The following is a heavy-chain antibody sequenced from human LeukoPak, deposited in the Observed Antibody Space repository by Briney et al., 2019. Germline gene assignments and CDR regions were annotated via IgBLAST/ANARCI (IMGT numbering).Heavy chain of an antibody. D-gene: IGHD6-19*01. V-gene: IGHV4-59*01. CDR3: ARDLIAVAGARSYYYGMDV. CDR2: IYYSGST. CDR1: GGSISSYY. J-gene: IGHJ6*02. Sequence: PSETLSLTCTVSGGSISSYYWSWIRQPPGKGLEWIGNIYYSGSTNYNPSLKSRVTISVDTSKNQFSLKLSSVTAADTAVYYCARDLIAVAGARSYYYGMDVWGQGTTVTVSS.